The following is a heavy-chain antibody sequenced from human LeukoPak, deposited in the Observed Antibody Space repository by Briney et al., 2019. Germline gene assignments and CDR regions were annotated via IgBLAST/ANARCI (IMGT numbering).Heavy chain of an antibody. J-gene: IGHJ4*02. D-gene: IGHD1-26*01. V-gene: IGHV3-64*01. CDR1: GFTFSTFA. CDR3: ARRVGATGLNYFDY. CDR2: ISSNGGST. Sequence: GGSLRLSCAASGFTFSTFAMYWVRQAPGKGLEYVSSISSNGGSTYYANSVKGRFTISRDNSKNTLYLQMGSLRAEDMAVYYCARRVGATGLNYFDYWGQGTLVTVSS.